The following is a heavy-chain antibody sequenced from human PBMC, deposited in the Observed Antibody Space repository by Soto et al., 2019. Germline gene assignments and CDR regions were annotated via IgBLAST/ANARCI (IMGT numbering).Heavy chain of an antibody. J-gene: IGHJ6*02. D-gene: IGHD3-10*01. CDR3: ARDYYGSGNYVNGMDV. Sequence: EVQLVESGGGLVKPGGSLRLSCAASGFSFSTYMMNWVRQAPGKGLEWVSSISTSSTYIYYADSVKGRFTISRDNAKNSLYLQMNSLGADDTAVYYCARDYYGSGNYVNGMDVWGQGTTVTVSS. CDR1: GFSFSTYM. CDR2: ISTSSTYI. V-gene: IGHV3-21*01.